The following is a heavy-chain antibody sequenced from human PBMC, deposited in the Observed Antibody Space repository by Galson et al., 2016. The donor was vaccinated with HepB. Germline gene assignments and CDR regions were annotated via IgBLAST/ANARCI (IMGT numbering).Heavy chain of an antibody. J-gene: IGHJ3*02. Sequence: SLRLSCAVSGFTFSTYGMHWVRQAPGKGLEWVAIVWHDGTLKYYAKSVKGRFTISRDNSKNLLFLQMNSLRGEDTAVYHCARGRYGSDGFDIWGQGTMVPVSS. D-gene: IGHD3-10*01. CDR3: ARGRYGSDGFDI. CDR1: GFTFSTYG. CDR2: VWHDGTLK. V-gene: IGHV3-33*01.